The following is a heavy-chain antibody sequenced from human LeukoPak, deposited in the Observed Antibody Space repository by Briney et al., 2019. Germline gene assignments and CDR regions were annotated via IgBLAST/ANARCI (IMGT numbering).Heavy chain of an antibody. D-gene: IGHD6-13*01. CDR3: ARDFGDASSSSWYSHYYYYMDV. CDR1: GGSISSYY. V-gene: IGHV4-59*01. CDR2: IYDSGST. Sequence: SETLSLTCTVSGGSISSYYWSWIRQPPGKGLEWIGDIYDSGSTNYNPSLKSRVTISVDTSKNQFSLKLSSVTAADTAVYYCARDFGDASSSSWYSHYYYYMDVWGKGTTVTVSS. J-gene: IGHJ6*03.